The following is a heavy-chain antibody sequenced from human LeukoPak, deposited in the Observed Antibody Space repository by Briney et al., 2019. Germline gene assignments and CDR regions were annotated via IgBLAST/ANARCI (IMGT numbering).Heavy chain of an antibody. CDR2: IYTSGST. CDR1: GGSISSYY. V-gene: IGHV4-4*09. Sequence: SENLSLTCTVSGGSISSYYWSWIRQPPGKGLEWIGYIYTSGSTNYNPSLKSRVTISVDTSKNQFSLKLSSVTAADTAVYYCARHTSAVVVPGYWGQGTLVTVSS. CDR3: ARHTSAVVVPGY. D-gene: IGHD2-2*01. J-gene: IGHJ4*02.